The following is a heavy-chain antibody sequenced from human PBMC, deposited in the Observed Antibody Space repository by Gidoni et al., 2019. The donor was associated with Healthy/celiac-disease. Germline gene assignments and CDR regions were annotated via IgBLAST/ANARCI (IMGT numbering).Heavy chain of an antibody. J-gene: IGHJ4*02. CDR3: ARVGRSYEFDY. Sequence: EVQLVESGGGLVKPGGSLRLSCAASGFTFSSYSMNWVRQAPGKGLEWVSSSSSSSSYIYYADSVKGRFTSSRDNAKNSLYLQMNSLRAEDTAVYYCARVGRSYEFDYWGQGTLVTVSS. V-gene: IGHV3-21*01. CDR1: GFTFSSYS. CDR2: SSSSSSYI. D-gene: IGHD1-26*01.